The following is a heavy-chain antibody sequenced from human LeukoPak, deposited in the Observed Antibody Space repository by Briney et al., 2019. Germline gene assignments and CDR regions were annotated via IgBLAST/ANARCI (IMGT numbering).Heavy chain of an antibody. CDR1: GGSISSYY. Sequence: SETLSLTCTVSGGSISSYYWSWIRQPAGKGLEWIGRIYTSGSTNYNPSLKSRVTMSVDTSKNQFSLKLSSVTAADTAVYYCASVGNSFGLPVHNYYSWDFGAKGPTVTVSS. D-gene: IGHD5-18*01. CDR3: ASVGNSFGLPVHNYYSWDF. CDR2: IYTSGST. J-gene: IGHJ6*03. V-gene: IGHV4-4*07.